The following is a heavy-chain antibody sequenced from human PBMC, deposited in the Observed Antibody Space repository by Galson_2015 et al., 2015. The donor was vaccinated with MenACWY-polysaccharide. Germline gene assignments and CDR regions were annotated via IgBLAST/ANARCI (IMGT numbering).Heavy chain of an antibody. D-gene: IGHD3-3*01. Sequence: SLRLSCAASGFTFSTYAMSWVRLAPGTGLEWVSTISNRGITYYAESVKGRFTISRDNSKNTLHLQMSSLGAEDTALYYCVKDRGAIFGDS. J-gene: IGHJ5*01. CDR1: GFTFSTYA. CDR3: VKDRGAIFGDS. CDR2: ISNRGIT. V-gene: IGHV3-23*01.